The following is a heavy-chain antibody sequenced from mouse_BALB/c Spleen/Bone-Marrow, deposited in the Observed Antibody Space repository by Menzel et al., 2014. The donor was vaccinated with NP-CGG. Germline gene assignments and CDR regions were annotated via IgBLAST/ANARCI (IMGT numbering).Heavy chain of an antibody. CDR3: ARREDYDWFAY. CDR2: ISYSGST. V-gene: IGHV3-2*02. Sequence: VQLQQSGPGLVKPSQSLSLTCTVTGYSITSDYAWNWIRQFPGNKLEWMGYISYSGSTSYNLSLKSRISITRDTSKNQFFLQLNSVTTEDTATYYCARREDYDWFAYWGQGTLVTVSA. D-gene: IGHD2-4*01. CDR1: GYSITSDYA. J-gene: IGHJ3*01.